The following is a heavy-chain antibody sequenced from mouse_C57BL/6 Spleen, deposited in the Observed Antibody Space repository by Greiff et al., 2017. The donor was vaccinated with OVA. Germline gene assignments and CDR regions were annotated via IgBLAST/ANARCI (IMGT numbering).Heavy chain of an antibody. CDR1: GYTFTSYW. Sequence: QVQLQQPGAELVMPGASVKLSCKASGYTFTSYWMHWVKQRPGQGLEWIGEIDPSDSYTNYNQKFKGKSTLTVDKSSSTAYMQLSSLTSEDAAVYDCARFTGLDYWGQGTTLTVSS. D-gene: IGHD1-1*01. CDR3: ARFTGLDY. CDR2: IDPSDSYT. V-gene: IGHV1-69*01. J-gene: IGHJ2*01.